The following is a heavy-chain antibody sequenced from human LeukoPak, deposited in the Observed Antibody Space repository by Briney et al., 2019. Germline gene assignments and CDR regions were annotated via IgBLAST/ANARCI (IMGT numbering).Heavy chain of an antibody. J-gene: IGHJ4*02. Sequence: ASVKVSCKASGYTLTELSMHWVRQAPGKGLEWMGGFDPEDGETIYAQKFQGRVTMTEDTSTDTAYMELSSLRSEDTAVYYCATETYYYDSSGYFTTFDYWGQGTLVTVSS. CDR2: FDPEDGET. CDR1: GYTLTELS. CDR3: ATETYYYDSSGYFTTFDY. D-gene: IGHD3-22*01. V-gene: IGHV1-24*01.